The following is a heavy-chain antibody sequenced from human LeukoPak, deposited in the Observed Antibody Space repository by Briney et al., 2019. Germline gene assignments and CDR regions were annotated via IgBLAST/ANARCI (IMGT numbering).Heavy chain of an antibody. CDR3: AREFIVVVPTGYYYYMDV. CDR2: IYTSGST. Sequence: SETLSLTCTVSGGSISSYYWSWIRQPAGKGLEWIGRIYTSGSTNYNPSLKSRVTMSVDTSKNQFSLKLSSVTAADTAVYYCAREFIVVVPTGYYYYMDVWGKGTTVTVSS. V-gene: IGHV4-4*07. D-gene: IGHD2-2*01. CDR1: GGSISSYY. J-gene: IGHJ6*03.